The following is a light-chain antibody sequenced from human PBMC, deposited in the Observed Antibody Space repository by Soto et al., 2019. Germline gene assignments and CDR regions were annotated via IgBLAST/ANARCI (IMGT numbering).Light chain of an antibody. CDR1: SSDVGAYNY. J-gene: IGLJ1*01. V-gene: IGLV2-14*01. Sequence: QSALTQPASVSGSPGQSITISCTGTSSDVGAYNYVSWYQQHPGKAPKVMIFEVSHRPSGVSNRFSGSKSGNTASLTISGLQADDEADYYCISYTSSSLYVFGTGTKVTVL. CDR2: EVS. CDR3: ISYTSSSLYV.